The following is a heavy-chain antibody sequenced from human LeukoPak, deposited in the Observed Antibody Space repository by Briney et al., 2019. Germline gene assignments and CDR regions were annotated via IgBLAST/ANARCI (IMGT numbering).Heavy chain of an antibody. CDR1: GGTFSSYI. CDR3: ASPHGSGSGAFDI. V-gene: IGHV1-8*01. D-gene: IGHD3-10*01. Sequence: ASVKVSCKASGGTFSSYIITWVRQAPGQGLEWMGRINPNSGITVYAQKFQGRVTITRNPSISTAYMELSSLRSEDTAVYYCASPHGSGSGAFDIWGQGTMVTVSS. CDR2: INPNSGIT. J-gene: IGHJ3*02.